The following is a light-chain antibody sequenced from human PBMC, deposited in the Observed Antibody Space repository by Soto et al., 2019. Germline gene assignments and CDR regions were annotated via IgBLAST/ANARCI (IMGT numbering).Light chain of an antibody. CDR1: KLGDKY. CDR3: QAWDSSTVV. V-gene: IGLV3-1*01. CDR2: QDA. Sequence: SYELTQPPSVSVSPGQTASITCSGDKLGDKYVCWYQQKPGQSPVLVIFQDAKRPSGIPERFSGSNSGNTATLTISGTQAMDEADYYCQAWDSSTVVFGGGTKVTVL. J-gene: IGLJ2*01.